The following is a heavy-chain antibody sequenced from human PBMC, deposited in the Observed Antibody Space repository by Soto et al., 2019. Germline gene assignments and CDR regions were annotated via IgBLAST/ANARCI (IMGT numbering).Heavy chain of an antibody. CDR2: IYYSGST. CDR3: ARGGFCSGGSCYSHYYYSGMGV. V-gene: IGHV4-59*01. D-gene: IGHD2-15*01. CDR1: GGSISTYY. Sequence: QVQLQESGPGLVKPSETLSLTCTVSGGSISTYYWSWIRQPPAKGLEWIGYIYYSGSTNYNPSLKSRVTISVDTSKNQFSLKLSSVTAADTAVYYCARGGFCSGGSCYSHYYYSGMGVWGQGTTVTAS. J-gene: IGHJ6*02.